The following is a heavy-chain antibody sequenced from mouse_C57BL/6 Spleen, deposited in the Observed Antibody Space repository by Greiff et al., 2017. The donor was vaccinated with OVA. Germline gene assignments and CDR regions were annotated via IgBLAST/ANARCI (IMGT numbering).Heavy chain of an antibody. D-gene: IGHD1-1*01. CDR3: ARLYDGSSALDY. CDR1: GYTFTSYW. J-gene: IGHJ2*01. Sequence: QVQLQQPGAELVMPGASVKLSCKASGYTFTSYWMHWVKQRPGQGLEWIGEIDPSDSYTNYNQKFKGKSTLTVDKSSSTAYMQLSSLTSEDSAVYYCARLYDGSSALDYWGQGTTLTVSS. V-gene: IGHV1-69*01. CDR2: IDPSDSYT.